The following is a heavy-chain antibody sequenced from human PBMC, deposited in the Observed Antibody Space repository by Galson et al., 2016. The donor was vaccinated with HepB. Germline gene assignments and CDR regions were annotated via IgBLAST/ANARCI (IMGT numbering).Heavy chain of an antibody. J-gene: IGHJ4*02. V-gene: IGHV3-30*18. CDR1: GFTLTTYA. CDR2: ISADGSTT. Sequence: SLRLSCAASGFTLTTYAMHWVRQAPGKGLEWVAVISADGSTTYYADSVKGRFTISRETSKNTLYLQMNSLTAADTAVYYCAQGRWSYSNTWYESLGHWGQGSLVTVSS. CDR3: AQGRWSYSNTWYESLGH. D-gene: IGHD6-13*01.